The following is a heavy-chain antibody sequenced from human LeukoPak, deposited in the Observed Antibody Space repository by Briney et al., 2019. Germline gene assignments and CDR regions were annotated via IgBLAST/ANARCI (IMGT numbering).Heavy chain of an antibody. J-gene: IGHJ4*02. CDR1: GGSFSSYY. Sequence: SETLSLTCTVSGGSFSSYYWNWIRQPAGKGLEWIGRIYTSGSTNYNPSLKSRVTMSVDTSKNQFSLKLNSVTAADTAVYYCARAGDSTSPLDYWGQGTLVTVSS. V-gene: IGHV4-4*07. CDR2: IYTSGST. D-gene: IGHD6-13*01. CDR3: ARAGDSTSPLDY.